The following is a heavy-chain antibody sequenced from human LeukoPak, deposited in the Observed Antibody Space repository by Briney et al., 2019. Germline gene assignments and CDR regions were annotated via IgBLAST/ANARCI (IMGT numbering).Heavy chain of an antibody. D-gene: IGHD6-25*01. Sequence: GGSLRLSCAASGITFSSYGMSWVRQAPGKGLEWVSSISSTGGTTYYADSVKGRFTISRDNSKNTLYLQMNSLRAEDTAVYYCARDSSPPAAGLQHWGQGSQVSVSS. CDR3: ARDSSPPAAGLQH. V-gene: IGHV3-23*01. CDR2: ISSTGGTT. CDR1: GITFSSYG. J-gene: IGHJ1*01.